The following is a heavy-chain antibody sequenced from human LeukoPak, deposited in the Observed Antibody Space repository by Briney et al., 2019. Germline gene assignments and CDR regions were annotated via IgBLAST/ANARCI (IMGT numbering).Heavy chain of an antibody. Sequence: GGSLRLSCAASGFTFSNYAMSWVRQAPGKGLEWVSVIYSGGSTYYADSVKGRFTISRDNSKNTLYLQMNSLRAEDTAVYYCARETYYDFWSGYSLYYYYMDVWGKGTTVTVSS. CDR3: ARETYYDFWSGYSLYYYYMDV. CDR2: IYSGGST. CDR1: GFTFSNYA. J-gene: IGHJ6*03. D-gene: IGHD3-3*01. V-gene: IGHV3-66*02.